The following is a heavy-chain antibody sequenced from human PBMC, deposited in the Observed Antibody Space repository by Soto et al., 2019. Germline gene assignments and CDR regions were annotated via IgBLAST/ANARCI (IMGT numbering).Heavy chain of an antibody. D-gene: IGHD2-21*02. CDR2: IYYSGST. CDR3: ARQRTSVVTQAYFDA. Sequence: PSEPLSLTCTVTCDSISSRSYYWGWIRQPPGKGLEWIGSIYYSGSTYNNPSLRSRVSMSIDTSKDQFPLKLKSVTAADTALYLCARQRTSVVTQAYFDACGPGSLVTVS. J-gene: IGHJ4*02. V-gene: IGHV4-39*01. CDR1: CDSISSRSYY.